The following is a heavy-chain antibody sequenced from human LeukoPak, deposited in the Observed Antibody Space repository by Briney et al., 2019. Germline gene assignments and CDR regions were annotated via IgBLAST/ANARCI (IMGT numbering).Heavy chain of an antibody. CDR3: AKVGGGYCGSTSCHFDY. J-gene: IGHJ4*02. CDR2: IRYDGSDK. V-gene: IGHV3-30*02. CDR1: GFTFNNYG. D-gene: IGHD2-2*01. Sequence: GSLRLSCAASGFTFNNYGMHWVRQVPGKGLEWVAFIRYDGSDKYYTDSVKGRFTISRDNSKNTLYLQMNSLRAEDTAVYYCAKVGGGYCGSTSCHFDYWGQGTLVTVSS.